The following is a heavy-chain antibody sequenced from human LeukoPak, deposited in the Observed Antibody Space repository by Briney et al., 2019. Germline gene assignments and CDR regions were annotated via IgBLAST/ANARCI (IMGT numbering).Heavy chain of an antibody. Sequence: GGSLRLSCAASGFTFSSYWMHWVRHTPGKGLVWVSRIKGDGSSTSYADSVKGRFTISRDNAKNTLYLQMNSLRAEDTAVYYCARDRLYCSSTSCYTWYYYGMDVWGQGTTVTVSS. CDR1: GFTFSSYW. J-gene: IGHJ6*02. CDR3: ARDRLYCSSTSCYTWYYYGMDV. V-gene: IGHV3-74*01. D-gene: IGHD2-2*02. CDR2: IKGDGSST.